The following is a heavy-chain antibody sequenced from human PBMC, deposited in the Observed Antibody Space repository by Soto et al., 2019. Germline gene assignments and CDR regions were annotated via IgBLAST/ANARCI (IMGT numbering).Heavy chain of an antibody. V-gene: IGHV2-5*02. CDR2: IYWDDDK. CDR3: AHKGSGSRSIDY. CDR1: GFSLSTSGVG. J-gene: IGHJ4*02. Sequence: QITLKESGPTLVKPTQTLTLTCTFSGFSLSTSGVGVGWIRQPPGKALEWLAVIYWDDDKRYSPSLKSRLTIXKXXSKTQVGLTMTNMDPGDTATYHCAHKGSGSRSIDYWGQGTLVTVSS. D-gene: IGHD3-10*01.